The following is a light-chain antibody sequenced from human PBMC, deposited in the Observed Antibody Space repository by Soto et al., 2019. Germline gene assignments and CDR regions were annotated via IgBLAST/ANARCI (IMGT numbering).Light chain of an antibody. CDR2: SNN. CDR3: AAWDDSLSGPTYV. V-gene: IGLV1-47*02. J-gene: IGLJ1*01. CDR1: SSNIGSNY. Sequence: QSVLTQPPSASGTPGQSVTSSCSGSSSNIGSNYVYLYQQLPGTAPKLLIYSNNQRPSGVPDRFSGSKSGTSASLAISGLRSEDEADYYCAAWDDSLSGPTYVFGTGTKVTVL.